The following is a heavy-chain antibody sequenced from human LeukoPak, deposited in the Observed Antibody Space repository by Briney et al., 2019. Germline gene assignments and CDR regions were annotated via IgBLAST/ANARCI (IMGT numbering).Heavy chain of an antibody. CDR2: LSGSGGST. D-gene: IGHD1-1*01. J-gene: IGHJ4*02. Sequence: GGSLRLSCAASGSTFSTYAMSWVRQAPGKGLEWVSALSGSGGSTYYAESVKGRFTISRDNSKNTLYLQMNSLRAEDTAVYYCAKERTSEGYFDYWGQGTLVTVSS. V-gene: IGHV3-23*01. CDR3: AKERTSEGYFDY. CDR1: GSTFSTYA.